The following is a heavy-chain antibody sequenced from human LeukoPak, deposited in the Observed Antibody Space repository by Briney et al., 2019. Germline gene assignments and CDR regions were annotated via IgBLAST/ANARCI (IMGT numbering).Heavy chain of an antibody. D-gene: IGHD3-16*01. CDR2: ISGRGGST. J-gene: IGHJ4*02. Sequence: GGPLRLSCAASGFTFSSYPMSWLRQAPGKGVEWVSAISGRGGSTYYADSVKGRFTISRDNSKNALYLQMNSLRAEDTAVYYCAKQGGDYWGQGTLVTVSS. V-gene: IGHV3-23*01. CDR3: AKQGGDY. CDR1: GFTFSSYP.